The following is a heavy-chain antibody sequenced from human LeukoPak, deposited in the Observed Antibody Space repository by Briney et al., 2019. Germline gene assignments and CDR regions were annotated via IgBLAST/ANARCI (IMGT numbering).Heavy chain of an antibody. CDR3: ARQFNGDYFADY. V-gene: IGHV4-59*08. CDR2: IYYSGST. J-gene: IGHJ4*02. D-gene: IGHD2/OR15-2a*01. Sequence: SETLSLTCTVSGGSISSYYWSWIRQPPGKGLEWIGYIYYSGSTDYNPSLKSRVTISVDTSKNQFSLKLSSVTAADTAVYYCARQFNGDYFADYWGRGTLVTVSS. CDR1: GGSISSYY.